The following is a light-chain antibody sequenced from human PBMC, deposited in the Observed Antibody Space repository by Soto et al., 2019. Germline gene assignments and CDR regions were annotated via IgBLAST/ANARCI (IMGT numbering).Light chain of an antibody. Sequence: IQVTQYPDSHSAPVGNRGTIACRASEGISSWLDWYQQKPGKALKLLIYAASSLQNGVPSRFSGSGSGTDFTLTIRSLQPEDFATYYCQVAQSFPIRFGHG. CDR2: AAS. CDR1: EGISSW. J-gene: IGKJ2*01. V-gene: IGKV1-12*01. CDR3: QVAQSFPIR.